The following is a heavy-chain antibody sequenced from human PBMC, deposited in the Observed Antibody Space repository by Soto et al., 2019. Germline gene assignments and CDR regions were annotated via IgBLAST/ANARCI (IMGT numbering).Heavy chain of an antibody. CDR2: IWYDGSNK. CDR3: ARDRDVMVRGVTLGH. Sequence: QVQLVESGGGVVQPGRSLRLSCAASGFTFSSYGMHWVRQAPGKGLEWVAVIWYDGSNKYYADSVKGRFTISRDNSKNTLYLQMNSLRAEDTAVYYCARDRDVMVRGVTLGHWGQGTLVTVSS. V-gene: IGHV3-33*01. J-gene: IGHJ1*01. D-gene: IGHD3-10*01. CDR1: GFTFSSYG.